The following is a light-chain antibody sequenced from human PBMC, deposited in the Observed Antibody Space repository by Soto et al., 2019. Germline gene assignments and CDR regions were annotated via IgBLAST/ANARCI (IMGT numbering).Light chain of an antibody. CDR1: QSISTY. CDR3: QQSYRIPPRT. V-gene: IGKV1-39*01. CDR2: AAS. J-gene: IGKJ1*01. Sequence: DIQMTQSPSSLSASVGDRVTITCRARQSISTYLNWYQQKPGKAPKLLIYAASNLQSGVPSRFSGSASGTDFTLTISSLQPEDSATYYCQQSYRIPPRTFGQGTKVEIK.